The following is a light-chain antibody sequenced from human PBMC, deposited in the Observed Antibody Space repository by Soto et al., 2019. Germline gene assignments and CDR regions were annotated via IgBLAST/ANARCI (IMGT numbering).Light chain of an antibody. Sequence: DIQMTQSPSTLSAAVGVRVSITCRASQSVASWLAWYQHKPGKAPRLLIYKTSILQTGVPSRFSGSGAGTEFTLTISSLQPDDLATYYCQQYNTFSRTFGQGTKVDLK. CDR1: QSVASW. J-gene: IGKJ1*01. CDR2: KTS. V-gene: IGKV1-5*03. CDR3: QQYNTFSRT.